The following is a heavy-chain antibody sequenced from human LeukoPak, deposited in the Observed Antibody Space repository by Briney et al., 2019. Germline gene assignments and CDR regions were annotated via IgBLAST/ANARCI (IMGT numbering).Heavy chain of an antibody. J-gene: IGHJ3*02. Sequence: PSETLSLTCTVSGGSINSGSYYWSWIRQPAGKGLEWIGRIYTSGSTNYNPSLKSRVTISIDTSKNQFSLKLSSVTAADTAVYYCAKDSKGADAFDIWGQGTMVTVSS. V-gene: IGHV4-61*02. D-gene: IGHD2/OR15-2a*01. CDR3: AKDSKGADAFDI. CDR1: GGSINSGSYY. CDR2: IYTSGST.